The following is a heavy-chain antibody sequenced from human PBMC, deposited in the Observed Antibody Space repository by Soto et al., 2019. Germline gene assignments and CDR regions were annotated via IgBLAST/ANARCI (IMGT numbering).Heavy chain of an antibody. CDR2: ISAYNGNT. D-gene: IGHD3-9*01. CDR3: ARDRLRYFDWLLSDASDI. Sequence: ASVKVSCKASGYTFTSYGISWVRQAPGQGLEWMGWISAYNGNTNYAQKLQGRVTMTTDTSTSTAYMELRSLRSDDTAVYYCARDRLRYFDWLLSDASDIWGQGTMVTVSS. J-gene: IGHJ3*02. V-gene: IGHV1-18*01. CDR1: GYTFTSYG.